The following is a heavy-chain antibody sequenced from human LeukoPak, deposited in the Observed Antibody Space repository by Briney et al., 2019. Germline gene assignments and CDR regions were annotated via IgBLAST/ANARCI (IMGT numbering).Heavy chain of an antibody. J-gene: IGHJ4*02. CDR1: GFTFSNYA. CDR3: AKEDVDTSFDY. Sequence: GGPLRLSCAASGFTFSNYAMNWVRQAPGKGLEWVSAISDGAGGRTYYTDSVKGRFTISRDNSKNTLYLQLNSLRAEDTAVYYCAKEDVDTSFDYWGQGTLVTVSS. CDR2: ISDGAGGRT. D-gene: IGHD5-18*01. V-gene: IGHV3-23*01.